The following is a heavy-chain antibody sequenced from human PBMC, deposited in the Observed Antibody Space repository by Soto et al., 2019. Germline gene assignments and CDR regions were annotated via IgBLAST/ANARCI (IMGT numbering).Heavy chain of an antibody. V-gene: IGHV3-30-3*01. CDR1: GFTFSSYA. CDR3: ARGDFWSGYDEVYYFDY. Sequence: QVQLVESGGGVVQPGRSLRLSCAASGFTFSSYAMHWVRQAPGKGLEWVAVISYDGSNKYYADSVKGRFTISRDNSKNTLYLQMNSLRAEDTAVYYCARGDFWSGYDEVYYFDYWGQGTLVTVSS. D-gene: IGHD3-3*01. CDR2: ISYDGSNK. J-gene: IGHJ4*02.